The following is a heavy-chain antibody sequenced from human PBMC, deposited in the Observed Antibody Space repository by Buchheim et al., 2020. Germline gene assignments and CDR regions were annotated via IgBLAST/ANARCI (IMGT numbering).Heavy chain of an antibody. Sequence: EVQLVESGGGLVQPGGSLRLSCAASGFTVSSNYMSWVRQAPGKGLEWVSVIYSGGSTYYADSVKGRFTISRDNSKNTLYLQMNSLRAEDTAVYYCARARYYYDSSGYSPYYFDYWGQGTL. CDR1: GFTVSSNY. J-gene: IGHJ4*02. CDR2: IYSGGST. CDR3: ARARYYYDSSGYSPYYFDY. D-gene: IGHD3-22*01. V-gene: IGHV3-66*01.